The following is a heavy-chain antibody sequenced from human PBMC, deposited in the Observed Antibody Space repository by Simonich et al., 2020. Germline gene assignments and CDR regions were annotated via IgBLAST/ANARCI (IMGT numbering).Heavy chain of an antibody. Sequence: QVQLVQSGAEVKKPGASVKVSCKASGYTFTGYYMHWVRQAPGQGLEWGGWRNPNRGGTNDAQKFQGRVTMTRYTSISTAYMELSRLRSDDTAVYYCARGALTGDYYYMDVWGKGTTVTVSS. D-gene: IGHD7-27*01. V-gene: IGHV1-2*02. CDR1: GYTFTGYY. CDR3: ARGALTGDYYYMDV. CDR2: RNPNRGGT. J-gene: IGHJ6*03.